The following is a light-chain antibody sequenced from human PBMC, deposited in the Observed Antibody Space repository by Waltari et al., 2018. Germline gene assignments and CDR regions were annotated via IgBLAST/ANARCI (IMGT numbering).Light chain of an antibody. CDR2: EVS. V-gene: IGKV2D-29*01. CDR3: MQTTHWRS. J-gene: IGKJ2*01. Sequence: EIVMTQTPLSLSVTPGQAASITCKSSQSLLQSDGKTYLYWYLQRAGQSPQLLIYEVSKRFSGVSDRISGSGSGTDFTLTISRVETDDVGIYFCMQTTHWRSFGLGTKLEIK. CDR1: QSLLQSDGKTY.